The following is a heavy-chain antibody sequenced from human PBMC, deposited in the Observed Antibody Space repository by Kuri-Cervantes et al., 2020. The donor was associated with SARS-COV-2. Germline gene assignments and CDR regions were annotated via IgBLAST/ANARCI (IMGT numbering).Heavy chain of an antibody. J-gene: IGHJ4*02. CDR1: GSTLSNYW. V-gene: IGHV3-7*05. CDR3: ARDYHDFWSGYYPFEY. D-gene: IGHD3-3*01. Sequence: GESLKISCAASGSTLSNYWMSWVRQARGKGLEWVANIRQDGSERYYVDSGKGRFTISRDNAKNSLYLQMNCLRAEDSAVYYCARDYHDFWSGYYPFEYWGQGTPVTVSS. CDR2: IRQDGSER.